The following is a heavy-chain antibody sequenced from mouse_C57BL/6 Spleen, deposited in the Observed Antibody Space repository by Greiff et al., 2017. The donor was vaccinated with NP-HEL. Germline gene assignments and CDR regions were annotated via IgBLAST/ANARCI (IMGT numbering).Heavy chain of an antibody. D-gene: IGHD2-2*01. V-gene: IGHV1-69*01. CDR3: ARGYEGYYAMDY. CDR1: GYTFTSYW. Sequence: VQLQQPGAELVMPGASVKLSCKASGYTFTSYWMHWVKQRPGQGLEWIGEIDPSDSYTNYNQKFKGKSTLTVDKSSSTAYMQLSSLTSEDSAVYYCARGYEGYYAMDYWGQGTSVTVSS. J-gene: IGHJ4*01. CDR2: IDPSDSYT.